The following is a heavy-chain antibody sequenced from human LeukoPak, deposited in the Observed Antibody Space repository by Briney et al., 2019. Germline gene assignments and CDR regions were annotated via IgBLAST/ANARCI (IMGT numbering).Heavy chain of an antibody. CDR1: GFTFSSYS. D-gene: IGHD3-3*01. Sequence: GGSLRLSCAASGFTFSSYSMNWVRQAPGKGLEWVSYISSSSSTIYYADSVQGRFTISRDNARNSLYLQINSLRDEDTAVYYCASGLSTGGGWIGRTKIEPNYYYYYGMDVWGQGTTVTVSS. J-gene: IGHJ6*02. CDR3: ASGLSTGGGWIGRTKIEPNYYYYYGMDV. V-gene: IGHV3-48*02. CDR2: ISSSSSTI.